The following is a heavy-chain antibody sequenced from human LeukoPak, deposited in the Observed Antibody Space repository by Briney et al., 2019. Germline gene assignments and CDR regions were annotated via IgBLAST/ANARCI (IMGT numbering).Heavy chain of an antibody. D-gene: IGHD5-12*01. J-gene: IGHJ4*02. Sequence: GGSLRPSCAASGFTLTNYNMHWVRQAPGRGLEWVPSISFSSTDIYYADSVMGRVTISRDNAKNSLYLQVSSLRAEDTAVYYCARYSGYDYFFDLWGQGTLVTVSS. CDR3: ARYSGYDYFFDL. CDR1: GFTLTNYN. V-gene: IGHV3-21*01. CDR2: ISFSSTDI.